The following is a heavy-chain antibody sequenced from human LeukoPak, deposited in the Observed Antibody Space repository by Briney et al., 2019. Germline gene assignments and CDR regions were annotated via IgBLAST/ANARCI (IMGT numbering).Heavy chain of an antibody. CDR2: ISYDGGNK. D-gene: IGHD3-3*01. J-gene: IGHJ6*02. CDR3: ARVSNSGFLEWSIDYGMDV. Sequence: GGSLRLSCAASGFTFSSYGMHWVRQAPGKGLEWVAVISYDGGNKYYADSVKGRFTISRDNSKNTLYLQMNSLRAEDTAVYYCARVSNSGFLEWSIDYGMDVWGQGTTVTVSS. V-gene: IGHV3-30*03. CDR1: GFTFSSYG.